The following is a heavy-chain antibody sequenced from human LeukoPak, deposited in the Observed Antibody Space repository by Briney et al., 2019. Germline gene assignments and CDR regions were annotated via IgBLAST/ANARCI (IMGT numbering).Heavy chain of an antibody. D-gene: IGHD3-22*01. J-gene: IGHJ6*02. CDR2: IIPIFGTA. CDR1: GGTFSSYA. CDR3: ARDYYDSSGYYYGYYYGMDV. Sequence: ASVKVSCKASGGTFSSYAISWVRQAPGQGLEWMGGIIPIFGTANYAQKFQGRVTITTDESTSTAYMELSSLRSEDTAVYYCARDYYDSSGYYYGYYYGMDVWGQGTTVTVSS. V-gene: IGHV1-69*05.